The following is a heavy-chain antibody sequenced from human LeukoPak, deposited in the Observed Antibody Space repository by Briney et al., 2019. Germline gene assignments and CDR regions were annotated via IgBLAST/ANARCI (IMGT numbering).Heavy chain of an antibody. Sequence: PSETVSLTCNVSGGSISSSDYYWGWVRQPPGKGLEWIGNIYYSGGSYSSPSLESRVTISSDTSKNQFSVKLTSVTAADTAVYYCVRVGYAYGPVGNWFDPWGQGVLVTVSS. CDR3: VRVGYAYGPVGNWFDP. V-gene: IGHV4-39*01. D-gene: IGHD5-18*01. J-gene: IGHJ5*02. CDR2: IYYSGGS. CDR1: GGSISSSDYY.